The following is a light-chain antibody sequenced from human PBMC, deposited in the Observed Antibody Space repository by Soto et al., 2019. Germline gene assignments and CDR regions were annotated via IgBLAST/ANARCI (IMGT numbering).Light chain of an antibody. Sequence: QSVLTQPASVSGSLGQSITISCSGTSSDVGAYNYVSWYQQYPGKAPKLMIHHVTDRPSGVSNRFSGSKSGNTASLTISGLQAEDEADYYCCSYTTSNTFVFGTGTKVTVL. J-gene: IGLJ1*01. CDR1: SSDVGAYNY. CDR2: HVT. V-gene: IGLV2-14*01. CDR3: CSYTTSNTFV.